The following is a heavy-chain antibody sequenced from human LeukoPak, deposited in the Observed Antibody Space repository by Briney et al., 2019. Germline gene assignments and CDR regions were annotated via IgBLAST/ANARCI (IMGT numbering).Heavy chain of an antibody. CDR1: GFTFSSYG. V-gene: IGHV3-30*02. CDR2: IRYDGSNK. CDR3: AKVVRPAGDSSAWIGNWFDP. D-gene: IGHD6-19*01. Sequence: PGGSLRLSCAASGFTFSSYGMHWVRQAPGKGLEWVAFIRYDGSNKYYADSVKGRFTISRDNSKNTPYLQWSSLRAEDTAVYYCAKVVRPAGDSSAWIGNWFDPWGQGTLVTVSS. J-gene: IGHJ5*02.